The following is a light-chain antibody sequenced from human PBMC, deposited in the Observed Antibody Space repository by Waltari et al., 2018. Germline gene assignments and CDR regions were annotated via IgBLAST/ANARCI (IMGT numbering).Light chain of an antibody. CDR2: GNS. V-gene: IGLV1-40*01. Sequence: QSGLTQPPSVSVAPGQRVTISCTGSSSNIGAGYDVPWYQLLPGTAPKLLIYGNSNRPSGVPDRFSGSKSGTSASLAITGLQAEDEAGYYCQSYDSSLSGSVFGGGTKLTVL. J-gene: IGLJ2*01. CDR1: SSNIGAGYD. CDR3: QSYDSSLSGSV.